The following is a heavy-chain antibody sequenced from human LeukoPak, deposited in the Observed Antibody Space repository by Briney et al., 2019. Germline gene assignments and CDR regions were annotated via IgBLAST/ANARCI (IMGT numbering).Heavy chain of an antibody. CDR3: ARDGISGSYFSYGMDV. CDR2: INSDGSST. J-gene: IGHJ6*02. V-gene: IGHV3-74*01. CDR1: GFTFSSYW. Sequence: GGSLRLSCAASGFTFSSYWMHWVRQAPGKGLVWVSRINSDGSSTSYADSVKGRFTISRDNAKNTLYLQMNSLRAEDTAVYYCARDGISGSYFSYGMDVWGQGTTVTVSS. D-gene: IGHD1-26*01.